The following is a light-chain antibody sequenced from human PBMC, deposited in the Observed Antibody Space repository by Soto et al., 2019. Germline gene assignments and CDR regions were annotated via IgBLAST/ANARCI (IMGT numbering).Light chain of an antibody. CDR3: QQYNSFSLT. CDR2: DAS. J-gene: IGKJ1*01. CDR1: QSISTW. V-gene: IGKV1-5*01. Sequence: DIQMTQSPSTLSASVGDRVTITCRASQSISTWLAWYQQKPGKAPNLLISDASRLQSGVPSRFSGSGSGTEFTLTISGLQPDDFATYYCQQYNSFSLTFGQGTTVEIK.